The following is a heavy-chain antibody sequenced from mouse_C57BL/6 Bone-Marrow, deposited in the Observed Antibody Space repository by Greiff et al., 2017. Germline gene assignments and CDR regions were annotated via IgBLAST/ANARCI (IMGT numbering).Heavy chain of an antibody. Sequence: EVQLQQSGPELVKPGASVKISCKASGYTFTDYYMNWVKQSHGKSLEWIGDINPNNGGTSYNQKFKGKATLTVDKSSSTAYMELRSLTSEDSAVYYCARSGYYGSFWYFDVWGTGTTVTVSS. CDR3: ARSGYYGSFWYFDV. V-gene: IGHV1-26*01. J-gene: IGHJ1*03. CDR1: GYTFTDYY. D-gene: IGHD1-1*01. CDR2: INPNNGGT.